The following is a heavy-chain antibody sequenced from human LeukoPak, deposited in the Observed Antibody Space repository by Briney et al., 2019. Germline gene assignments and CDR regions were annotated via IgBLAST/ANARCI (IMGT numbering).Heavy chain of an antibody. D-gene: IGHD6-6*01. Sequence: GGSLRLSCAASGFIFTNYFTSWVRQAPGKGLEWVASINSDGSEGYYADVVKGRFTISRDNAKNSLYLQINSLRAEDTAVYYCARSSYSSSSSVWGQGTMVTVSS. J-gene: IGHJ3*01. CDR1: GFIFTNYF. V-gene: IGHV3-7*03. CDR2: INSDGSEG. CDR3: ARSSYSSSSSV.